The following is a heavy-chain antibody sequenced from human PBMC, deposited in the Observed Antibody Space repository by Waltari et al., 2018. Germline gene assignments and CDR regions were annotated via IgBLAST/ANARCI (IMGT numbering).Heavy chain of an antibody. CDR1: EFTFSSYA. CDR3: ARDYCDRRNCHGMDV. J-gene: IGHJ6*02. Sequence: QVQLVESGGGVVQPGRSLRLSCAASEFTFSSYAMHWVRQAPGKGLEWVAVISYNERNIYYVDSVRGRFTISRDKSKKMLYLQMNSLRAEDTAVYYCARDYCDRRNCHGMDVWGQGTTVTVSS. CDR2: ISYNERNI. D-gene: IGHD3-22*01. V-gene: IGHV3-30*04.